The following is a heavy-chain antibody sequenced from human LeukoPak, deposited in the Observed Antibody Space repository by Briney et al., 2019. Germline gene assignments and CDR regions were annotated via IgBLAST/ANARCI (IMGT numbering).Heavy chain of an antibody. V-gene: IGHV3-7*01. CDR2: IKQDGSEK. J-gene: IGHJ6*03. CDR3: TRDQGYYYYMDV. Sequence: GGSLRLSCAASGFTFSSYWMSWVRQAPGKGLELVANIKQDGSEKYYVDSVKGRFTISRDNAKNSLYLQMNSLRAEDTAVYYCTRDQGYYYYMDVWGKGTTVTVSS. CDR1: GFTFSSYW.